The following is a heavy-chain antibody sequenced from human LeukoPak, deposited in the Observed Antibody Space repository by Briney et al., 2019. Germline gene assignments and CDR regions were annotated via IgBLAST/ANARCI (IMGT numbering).Heavy chain of an antibody. D-gene: IGHD4-23*01. CDR1: GGSISSGSYY. CDR3: ARDRATVVTHPFDY. J-gene: IGHJ4*02. Sequence: SETLSLTCTVSGGSISSGSYYWSWIRQPAGKGLEWIGRIYTSGSTNYNPSLKSRVTISVDTSKNQFSLKLSSVTAADTAVYYCARDRATVVTHPFDYWGQGTLVTVSS. V-gene: IGHV4-61*02. CDR2: IYTSGST.